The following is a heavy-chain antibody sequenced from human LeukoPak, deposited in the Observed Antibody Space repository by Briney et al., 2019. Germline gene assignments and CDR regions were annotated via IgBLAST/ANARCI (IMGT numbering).Heavy chain of an antibody. V-gene: IGHV1-2*02. Sequence: ASVKVSCKASGYTFTGYYMHWVRQAPGQGLEWMGWINPNSGGTNYAQKFQGRVTMTRDTSISTAYMELSRLRSDDTAVYYCVRDRKWIQLDNWFDPWGQGTLVTVSS. CDR1: GYTFTGYY. D-gene: IGHD5-18*01. J-gene: IGHJ5*02. CDR2: INPNSGGT. CDR3: VRDRKWIQLDNWFDP.